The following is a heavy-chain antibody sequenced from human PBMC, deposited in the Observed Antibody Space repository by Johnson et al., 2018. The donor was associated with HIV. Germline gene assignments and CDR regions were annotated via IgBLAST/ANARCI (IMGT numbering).Heavy chain of an antibody. CDR1: GFTFEDYG. D-gene: IGHD3-22*01. CDR2: ISWNGGTT. Sequence: EVQLLESGGGVVRPGGSLRLSCVASGFTFEDYGMNWVRQAPGKGLEWVSDISWNGGTTGYADSVKGRFTISRDNARKSLYLQMSSLRAEDTAFYYCARGTNYYDSSAYHVGNAFDFWGRGTRVTVSS. V-gene: IGHV3-20*04. CDR3: ARGTNYYDSSAYHVGNAFDF. J-gene: IGHJ3*01.